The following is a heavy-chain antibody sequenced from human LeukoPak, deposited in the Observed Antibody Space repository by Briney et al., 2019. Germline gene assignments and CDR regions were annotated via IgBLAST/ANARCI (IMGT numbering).Heavy chain of an antibody. D-gene: IGHD3-9*01. CDR2: INPNSGGT. CDR3: AREGILTGYNGRTGYFDY. J-gene: IGHJ4*02. Sequence: GASVKVSCKASGYTFTGYYMHWVRQAPGQGLEWMGWINPNSGGTNYAQKFQGRVTMTRDTSISTAYMELSRLRSDDTAVYYCAREGILTGYNGRTGYFDYWGQGTLVTVSS. CDR1: GYTFTGYY. V-gene: IGHV1-2*02.